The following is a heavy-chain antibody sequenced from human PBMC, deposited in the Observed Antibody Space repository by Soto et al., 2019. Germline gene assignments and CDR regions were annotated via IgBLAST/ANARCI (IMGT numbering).Heavy chain of an antibody. CDR1: VYTFTNYG. D-gene: IGHD1-1*01. J-gene: IGHJ4*02. CDR3: ARVKRGPLGIFEF. V-gene: IGHV1-18*01. CDR2: ISGYNGNT. Sequence: ASCKVSCEASVYTFTNYGFSCVRHSHGQGLEWMGWISGYNGNTNYAERLQGRVTMTTDTSTSTAYMELNSLRAEDTALYYCARVKRGPLGIFEFWGQGTPVTVSS.